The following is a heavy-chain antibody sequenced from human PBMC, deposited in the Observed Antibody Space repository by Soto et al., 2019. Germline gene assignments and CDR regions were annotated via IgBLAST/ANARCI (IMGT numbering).Heavy chain of an antibody. CDR2: ISYDGSNK. D-gene: IGHD1-26*01. J-gene: IGHJ4*02. CDR1: GFTFSSYG. V-gene: IGHV3-30*03. Sequence: XGSLRLSCAASGFTFSSYGMHWVRQAPGKGLEWVAVISYDGSNKYYADSVKGRFTISRDNSKNTLYLQMNSLRAEDTAVYYCATLFSGSYEVYWGQGTLVTVSS. CDR3: ATLFSGSYEVY.